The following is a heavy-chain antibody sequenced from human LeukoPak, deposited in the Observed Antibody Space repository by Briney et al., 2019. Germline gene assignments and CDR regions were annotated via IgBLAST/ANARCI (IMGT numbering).Heavy chain of an antibody. CDR2: SSAYNGNT. CDR3: ARGCSGGSCYQNWFDP. CDR1: GYTFTSYG. Sequence: ASVKVSCKASGYTFTSYGISWVRRAPGQGLEWMGWSSAYNGNTNYAQKLQGRVTMTTDTSTSTAYMELRSLRSDDTAVYYCARGCSGGSCYQNWFDPWGQGTLVTVSS. J-gene: IGHJ5*02. D-gene: IGHD2-15*01. V-gene: IGHV1-18*01.